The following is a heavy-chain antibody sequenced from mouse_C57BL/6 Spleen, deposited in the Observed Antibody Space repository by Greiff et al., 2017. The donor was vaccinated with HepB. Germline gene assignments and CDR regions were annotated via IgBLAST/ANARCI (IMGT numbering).Heavy chain of an antibody. J-gene: IGHJ1*03. CDR2: ISYDGSN. CDR3: AHYYGSSLWYFDV. Sequence: EVQLVESGPGLVKPSQSLSLTCSVTGYSITSGYYWNWIRQFPGNKLEWMGYISYDGSNNYNPSLKNRISITRDTSKNQFFLKLNSVTTEDTATYYCAHYYGSSLWYFDVWGTGTTVTVSS. D-gene: IGHD1-1*01. V-gene: IGHV3-6*01. CDR1: GYSITSGYY.